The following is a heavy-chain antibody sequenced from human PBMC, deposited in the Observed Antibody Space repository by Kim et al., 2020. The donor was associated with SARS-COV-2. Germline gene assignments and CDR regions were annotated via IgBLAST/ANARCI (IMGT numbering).Heavy chain of an antibody. D-gene: IGHD2-21*02. Sequence: YADSVKGRFTISRDNAWNSLYLQMNSLRAEDSAIYYCARICGGDCRAFDPWGQGTLVTVSS. V-gene: IGHV3-48*03. CDR3: ARICGGDCRAFDP. J-gene: IGHJ5*02.